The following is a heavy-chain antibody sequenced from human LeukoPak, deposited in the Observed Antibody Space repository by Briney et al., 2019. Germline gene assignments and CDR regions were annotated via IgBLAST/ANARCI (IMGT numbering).Heavy chain of an antibody. CDR1: GFTFSSYG. V-gene: IGHV3-30*02. J-gene: IGHJ4*02. D-gene: IGHD1-1*01. CDR3: ANDRRTGTTLFDY. CDR2: IRYDGSNK. Sequence: GGSLRLSCAASGFTFSSYGMHWVRQAPGKGLEWVAFIRYDGSNKYYADSVKGRFTISRDNSKNTLYLQMNSLRAEDTAVYYCANDRRTGTTLFDYWGQGTLVTVSS.